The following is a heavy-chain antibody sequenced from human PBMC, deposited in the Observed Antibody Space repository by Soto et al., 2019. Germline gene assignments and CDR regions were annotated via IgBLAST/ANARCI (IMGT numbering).Heavy chain of an antibody. Sequence: LSLTCNVSAGSITGDSYYWTWIRQPPGKGLEWLGYISYDGRTNYSPSLKSRVTISVDTSRKQFFLRLTSVTAADTAIYYCARDPCGSDCYSGLDYWGQGSLVTVSS. CDR3: ARDPCGSDCYSGLDY. D-gene: IGHD2-21*02. CDR1: AGSITGDSYY. V-gene: IGHV4-61*01. J-gene: IGHJ4*02. CDR2: ISYDGRT.